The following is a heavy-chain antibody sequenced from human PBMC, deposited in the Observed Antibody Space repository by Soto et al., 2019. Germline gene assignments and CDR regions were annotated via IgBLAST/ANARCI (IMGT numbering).Heavy chain of an antibody. J-gene: IGHJ6*02. V-gene: IGHV5-51*01. CDR2: IHPGDSDT. Sequence: PGESLKISCKGSGYSFTSYGSGWVRQMPGKGLEWMGLIHPGDSDTRYSPSFQGQVTISADKSISTAYRQWSSLKASDTAMYYCARQMGVPAAIHRVYYYYYGMDVWGQGTTVTVSS. D-gene: IGHD2-2*01. CDR1: GYSFTSYG. CDR3: ARQMGVPAAIHRVYYYYYGMDV.